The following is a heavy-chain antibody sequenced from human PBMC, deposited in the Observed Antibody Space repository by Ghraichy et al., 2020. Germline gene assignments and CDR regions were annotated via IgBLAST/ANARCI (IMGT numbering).Heavy chain of an antibody. CDR3: AKGGRTLADGMDV. CDR2: ISWNSGSI. D-gene: IGHD2-15*01. CDR1: GLTFDDYA. Sequence: GGSLRLSCAASGLTFDDYAMHWVRQAPGKGLEWVSGISWNSGSIGYADSVKGRFTISRDNAKNSLYLQMNSLRSEDTALYYCAKGGRTLADGMDVWGQGTTVTVSS. V-gene: IGHV3-9*01. J-gene: IGHJ6*02.